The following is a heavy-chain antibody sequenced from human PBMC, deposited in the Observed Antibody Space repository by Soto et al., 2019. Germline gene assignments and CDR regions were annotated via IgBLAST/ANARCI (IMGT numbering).Heavy chain of an antibody. Sequence: SETLSLTCAVYGGSFSGYYWSWIRQPPGKGLEWIGEINHSGSTNYNPSLKSRATISVDTSKNQFSLKLSSVTAADTAVYYCARGGGYLERERIAAAGWFDPWGQGTLVTVSS. CDR1: GGSFSGYY. CDR2: INHSGST. V-gene: IGHV4-34*01. CDR3: ARGGGYLERERIAAAGWFDP. J-gene: IGHJ5*02. D-gene: IGHD6-13*01.